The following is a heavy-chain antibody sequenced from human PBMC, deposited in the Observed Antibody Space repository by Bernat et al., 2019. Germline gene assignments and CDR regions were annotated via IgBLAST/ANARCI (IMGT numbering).Heavy chain of an antibody. CDR3: ARDMVVIRRYYFAS. CDR2: ISYDGSNK. CDR1: GFTFSSYA. V-gene: IGHV3-30-3*01. D-gene: IGHD2-21*01. Sequence: QVQLVESGGGVVQPGRSLRLSCAASGFTFSSYAMHWVRQAPGKGLEWVAVISYDGSNKYYADSVKGRFTISRDNSKNTLYLQMNSLRAEDTAVYYCARDMVVIRRYYFASWGHGTLVSVSS. J-gene: IGHJ4*01.